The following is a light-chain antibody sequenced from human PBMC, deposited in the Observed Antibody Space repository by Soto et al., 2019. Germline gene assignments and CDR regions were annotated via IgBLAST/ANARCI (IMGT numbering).Light chain of an antibody. Sequence: QSALTQPASVSGSPGQSITISCTGTTTDVGSYNYVSWYQQHPNKAPKLMIYGVSNRPSGISNRFFGSKSGNTASLTISGLQAEDEADYYCCSYGSSTTYVFVSGTKVTVL. CDR1: TTDVGSYNY. J-gene: IGLJ1*01. V-gene: IGLV2-23*02. CDR3: CSYGSSTTYV. CDR2: GVS.